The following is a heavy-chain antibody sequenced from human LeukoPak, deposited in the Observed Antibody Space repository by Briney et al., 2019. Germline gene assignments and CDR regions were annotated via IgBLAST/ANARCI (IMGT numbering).Heavy chain of an antibody. CDR2: IYYSGST. Sequence: ASETLSLTCTVSGGSISSYSFYWGWVRQPPGKELEWTGSIYYSGSTYYNPSLKSRVTISIDTSKNQFSLKLSSVTAADTAVYYCARVGSSWPHYYFDYWGLGTLVTVSS. J-gene: IGHJ4*02. V-gene: IGHV4-39*07. D-gene: IGHD6-13*01. CDR3: ARVGSSWPHYYFDY. CDR1: GGSISSYSFY.